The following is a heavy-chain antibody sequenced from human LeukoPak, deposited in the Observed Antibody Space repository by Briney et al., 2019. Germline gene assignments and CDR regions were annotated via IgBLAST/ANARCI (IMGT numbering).Heavy chain of an antibody. CDR2: IISSSSYI. J-gene: IGHJ4*02. CDR1: GFTFSTYS. V-gene: IGHV3-21*01. CDR3: ASLSTSPSIGDY. Sequence: GGSLRLSCAASGFTFSTYSRNWVRQAPGKGLEWVSSIISSSSYIYYADSVKGRFTISRDNAKNSLYLQMNSLAADDTALYYCASLSTSPSIGDYWGQGTLVTVSS. D-gene: IGHD2/OR15-2a*01.